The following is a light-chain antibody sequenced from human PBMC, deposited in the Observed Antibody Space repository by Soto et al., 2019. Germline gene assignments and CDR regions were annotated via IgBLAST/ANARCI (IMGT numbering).Light chain of an antibody. CDR2: GNE. Sequence: QSVLTQPPSTSGTPGPRATISCSGSSSNIGSNLVYWYQLVPGTAPKLLISGNEERPSGVPGRFSGSKSGTSASLAISGLQSEDESDYYCAAWDGSLNGVVFGGGTKLTV. J-gene: IGLJ2*01. V-gene: IGLV1-44*01. CDR1: SSNIGSNL. CDR3: AAWDGSLNGVV.